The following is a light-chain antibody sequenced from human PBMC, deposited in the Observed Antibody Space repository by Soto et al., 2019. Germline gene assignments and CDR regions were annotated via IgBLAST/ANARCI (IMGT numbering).Light chain of an antibody. V-gene: IGKV3-15*01. CDR1: QSVSSN. J-gene: IGKJ1*01. Sequence: EIVMTQSPATLSVSPGERATLSCRASQSVSSNFAWYQQKPGQAPRLLIYGASTRATGFPARFSGSGSGTEFTLTISSLQSEDFAVYYCQQYNYWPEAFGQGTKVEIK. CDR2: GAS. CDR3: QQYNYWPEA.